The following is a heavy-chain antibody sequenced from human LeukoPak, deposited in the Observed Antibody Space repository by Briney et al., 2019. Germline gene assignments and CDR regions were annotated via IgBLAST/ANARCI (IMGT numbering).Heavy chain of an antibody. D-gene: IGHD3-22*01. CDR2: INPNSGGT. CDR3: ARDGHRRYHYDSSGREDAFDI. V-gene: IGHV1-2*02. J-gene: IGHJ3*02. Sequence: RASVKVSCKTSGYTFTGYYMHWVRQAPGQGLEWMGWINPNSGGTNYAQKFQGRVTMTRDTSISTAYMELSRLRSDDTAVYYCARDGHRRYHYDSSGREDAFDIWGQGTMVTVSS. CDR1: GYTFTGYY.